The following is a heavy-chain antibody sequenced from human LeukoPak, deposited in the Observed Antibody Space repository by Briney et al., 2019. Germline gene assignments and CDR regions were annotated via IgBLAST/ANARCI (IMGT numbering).Heavy chain of an antibody. D-gene: IGHD4-23*01. CDR1: GFTFSSYW. Sequence: GGSLRLSCAASGFTFSSYWMSWVRQAPGKGLEWVSSISSSSSYIYYADSVKGRFTISLYLQMNSLRAEDTAVYYCARFDYGGVGSGYWGQGTLVTVSS. J-gene: IGHJ4*02. CDR3: ARFDYGGVGSGY. CDR2: ISSSSSYI. V-gene: IGHV3-21*01.